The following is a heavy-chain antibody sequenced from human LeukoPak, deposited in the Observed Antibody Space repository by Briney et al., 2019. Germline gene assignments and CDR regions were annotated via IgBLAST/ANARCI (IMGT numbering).Heavy chain of an antibody. CDR2: TSYDGSNK. J-gene: IGHJ4*02. CDR1: GFTFSNYA. CDR3: ASSYLYSVTPDYY. V-gene: IGHV3-30-3*01. D-gene: IGHD3-10*01. Sequence: HPGGSLRLSCAASGFTFSNYAMHWVRQAPGKGLDWVAVTSYDGSNKYYTDSVKGRLTISRDNSKNTLYLQMNSLRAEDTAVYYCASSYLYSVTPDYYWGQGTLVTVSS.